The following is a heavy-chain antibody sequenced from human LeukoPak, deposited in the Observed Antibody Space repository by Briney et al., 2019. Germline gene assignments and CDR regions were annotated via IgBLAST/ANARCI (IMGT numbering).Heavy chain of an antibody. CDR2: IIPILGIA. J-gene: IGHJ4*02. V-gene: IGHV1-69*04. Sequence: SVKVSCKASGGTFSSYAISWVRQAPGQGLEWMGRIIPILGIANYAQKFQGRVTITADKSTSTAYMELSSLRSEDTAVYYCARDLGRGYSYGRAQYYFDYWGQGTLVTVSS. CDR3: ARDLGRGYSYGRAQYYFDY. CDR1: GGTFSSYA. D-gene: IGHD5-18*01.